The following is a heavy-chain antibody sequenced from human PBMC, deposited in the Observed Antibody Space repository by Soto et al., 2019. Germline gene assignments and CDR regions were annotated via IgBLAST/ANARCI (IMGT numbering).Heavy chain of an antibody. J-gene: IGHJ3*02. Sequence: QVQLQQWGAGLLKPSETLSLTCAVYGGSFSGYYWSWIRQPPGKGLEWIGEINHSGSTNYNPALKRRVTIPVDTSKNPLSLKLSSVTAADTAVYYCARLTYSSGWPIWGQGTMVTVSS. CDR2: INHSGST. CDR3: ARLTYSSGWPI. CDR1: GGSFSGYY. V-gene: IGHV4-34*01. D-gene: IGHD6-19*01.